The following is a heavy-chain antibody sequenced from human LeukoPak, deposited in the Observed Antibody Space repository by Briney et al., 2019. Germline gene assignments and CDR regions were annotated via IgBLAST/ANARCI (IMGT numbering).Heavy chain of an antibody. CDR2: INPSGGST. CDR3: ARGANFFGVVENNWFDP. Sequence: ASVKVSCKASGYTFTSYYMHWVRQAPGQGLEWMGIINPSGGSTSYARKFQGRVTMTRDTSTSTVYMELSSLRSEDTAVYYCARGANFFGVVENNWFDPWGQGTLVTVSS. CDR1: GYTFTSYY. D-gene: IGHD3-3*01. J-gene: IGHJ5*02. V-gene: IGHV1-46*01.